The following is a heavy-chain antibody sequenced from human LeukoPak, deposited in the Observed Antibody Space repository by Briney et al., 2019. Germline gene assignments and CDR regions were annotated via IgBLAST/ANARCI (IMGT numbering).Heavy chain of an antibody. J-gene: IGHJ5*02. CDR3: AKVRYFDWLSPFNWFDP. CDR1: GFAFSSYA. Sequence: PGGSLRLSCAASGFAFSSYAMSWVRQAPGKGLEWVSGMSGSGGSTVYADSVKGRFTISRDNSKNTLYLQMNSLRAEDTAAYYCAKVRYFDWLSPFNWFDPWGQGTLVTVSS. CDR2: MSGSGGST. D-gene: IGHD3-9*01. V-gene: IGHV3-23*01.